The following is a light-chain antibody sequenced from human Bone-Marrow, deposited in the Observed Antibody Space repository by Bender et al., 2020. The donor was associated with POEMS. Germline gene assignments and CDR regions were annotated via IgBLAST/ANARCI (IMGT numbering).Light chain of an antibody. CDR1: SSDVGGYNY. CDR3: CSYAGAYTYV. CDR2: DVT. V-gene: IGLV2-11*01. J-gene: IGLJ1*01. Sequence: QSALTQPASVSGSPGQSITISCTGTSSDVGGYNYVSWYQQYPGKAPQLVIFDVTQRPSGVPDRFSGSRSGNTASLTISGLQPEDEADYYCCSYAGAYTYVFGSWTRVTVL.